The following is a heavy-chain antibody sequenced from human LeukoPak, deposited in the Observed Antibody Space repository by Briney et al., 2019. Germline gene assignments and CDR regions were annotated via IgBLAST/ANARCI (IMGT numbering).Heavy chain of an antibody. V-gene: IGHV3-7*01. Sequence: PGGSLRLSCAASGFTFSSYWMSWVRQAPGKGLEWVANIKQDGSEKYYVDSVKGRFTISRDNAKNSLYLQMNSLRAEDTAVYYCARDRVRYFDWLLSDDYYFDYSSQGTLVTVSS. J-gene: IGHJ4*02. CDR2: IKQDGSEK. D-gene: IGHD3-9*01. CDR1: GFTFSSYW. CDR3: ARDRVRYFDWLLSDDYYFDY.